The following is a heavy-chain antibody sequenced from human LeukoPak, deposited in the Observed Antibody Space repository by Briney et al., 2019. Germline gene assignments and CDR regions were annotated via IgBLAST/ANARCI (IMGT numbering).Heavy chain of an antibody. J-gene: IGHJ4*02. CDR2: IYTGGNT. Sequence: GGSLRLSCAASGFTFSSNYMSWVRQAPGKGLEWVSVIYTGGNTDYSDSVKGRVTLSRDKSKNTVYLQMNSLRVEATAMYYCASISDLLYYFDSWGQGTLVTVSS. CDR3: ASISDLLYYFDS. CDR1: GFTFSSNY. V-gene: IGHV3-66*01.